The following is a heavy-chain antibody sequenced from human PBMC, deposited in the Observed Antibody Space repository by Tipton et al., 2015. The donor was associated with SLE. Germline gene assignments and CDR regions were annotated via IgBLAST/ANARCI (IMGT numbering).Heavy chain of an antibody. CDR1: GFTFGSNG. J-gene: IGHJ4*02. CDR3: AKMGATPVDY. Sequence: SLRLSCAASGFTFGSNGMHWLRQAPGKGLEWVAFIRYDGSFEFYADSVKGRFTISRDNSKNTLYLQMNSLRAEDTALYYCAKMGATPVDYWGQGTLVTVSS. CDR2: IRYDGSFE. V-gene: IGHV3-30*02. D-gene: IGHD1-26*01.